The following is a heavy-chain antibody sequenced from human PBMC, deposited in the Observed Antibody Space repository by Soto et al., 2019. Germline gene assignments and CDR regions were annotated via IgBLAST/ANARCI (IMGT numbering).Heavy chain of an antibody. V-gene: IGHV6-1*01. CDR3: ERGHAGTMDV. Sequence: SQALSRTCALCGAGVSSNVAAWNCIRQSPSRGLQWLGRTYYRSKWNNDYAVSVKSRITINPDTSKNQFSLQLNSVTPEDTAVYYCERGHAGTMDVWAQGTTVTVSS. D-gene: IGHD1-1*01. CDR2: TYYRSKWNN. J-gene: IGHJ6*02. CDR1: GAGVSSNVAA.